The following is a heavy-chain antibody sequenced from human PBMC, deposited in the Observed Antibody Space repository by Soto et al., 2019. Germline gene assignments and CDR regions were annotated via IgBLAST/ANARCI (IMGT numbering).Heavy chain of an antibody. J-gene: IGHJ4*02. CDR3: AKDKYTIFGAVDY. Sequence: EVQLLDSGGGLVQPGGSLRLSCATSGFTFNSYAMSWVRQAPGKGLEWVSTITNSGGSPYYVDSVEGRFTISRDNPKNTLYLQMNRLRVEHTAVYYCAKDKYTIFGAVDYWGQGTLVTVSS. V-gene: IGHV3-23*01. CDR1: GFTFNSYA. CDR2: ITNSGGSP. D-gene: IGHD3-3*01.